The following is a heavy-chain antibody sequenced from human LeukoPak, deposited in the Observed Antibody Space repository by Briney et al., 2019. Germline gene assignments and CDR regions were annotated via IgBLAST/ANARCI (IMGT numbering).Heavy chain of an antibody. Sequence: GGSLRLSCAASGFTFSSYAMSWVRQVRGKGLERVSAISGSGGSTYYADSVKGRFTISRDNSKNTLYLQMNSLRAEDTAVYYCAKEYCSGGSCPKDDAFDIWGQGTMVTVSS. D-gene: IGHD2-15*01. V-gene: IGHV3-23*01. CDR2: ISGSGGST. J-gene: IGHJ3*02. CDR3: AKEYCSGGSCPKDDAFDI. CDR1: GFTFSSYA.